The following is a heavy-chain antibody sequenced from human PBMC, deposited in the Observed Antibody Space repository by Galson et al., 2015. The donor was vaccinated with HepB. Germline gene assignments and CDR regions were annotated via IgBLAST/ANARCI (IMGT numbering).Heavy chain of an antibody. CDR1: GFTFSSYA. CDR2: ISYDGSNK. D-gene: IGHD3-3*01. J-gene: IGHJ5*02. V-gene: IGHV3-30-3*01. CDR3: ARDPSYDFWSGYYDTGPNNWFDP. Sequence: SLRLSCAASGFTFSSYAMHWVRQAPGKGLEWVAAISYDGSNKYYADSVKGRFTISRDNSKNTLYLQMNSLRAEDTAVYYCARDPSYDFWSGYYDTGPNNWFDPWGQGTLVTVSS.